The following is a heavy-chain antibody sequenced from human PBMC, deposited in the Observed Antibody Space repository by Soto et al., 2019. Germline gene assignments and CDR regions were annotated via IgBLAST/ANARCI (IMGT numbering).Heavy chain of an antibody. V-gene: IGHV3-23*01. CDR1: VFPFGANA. CDR3: ATEMGATQGPFDN. CDR2: LSNTGRRT. D-gene: IGHD1-26*01. J-gene: IGHJ4*02. Sequence: GGSLRLSCVVSVFPFGANAMSWVRQAPGKGLEWVSGLSNTGRRTSYADSVKGRFNISRDNSENTVYLQMNRLRVEDTAVYYCATEMGATQGPFDNWGQGTLVTVSS.